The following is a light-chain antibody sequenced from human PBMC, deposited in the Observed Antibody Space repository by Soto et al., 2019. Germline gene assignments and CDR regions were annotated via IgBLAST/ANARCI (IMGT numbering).Light chain of an antibody. CDR1: SGHSNNA. J-gene: IGLJ1*01. CDR3: QSYDISLHNYV. V-gene: IGLV4-69*01. Sequence: QPVLTQSPSASASLGASVKLTCTLSSGHSNNAIAWHQKQPEKGPRFLMRLNSDGTHTKGDGIPDRFSGSSSGADHYLTISSLQSEDEADYYCQSYDISLHNYVFGTGTKLTVL. CDR2: LNSDGTH.